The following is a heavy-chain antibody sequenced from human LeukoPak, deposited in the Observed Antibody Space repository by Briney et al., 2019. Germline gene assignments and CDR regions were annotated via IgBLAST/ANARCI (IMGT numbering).Heavy chain of an antibody. CDR2: IKQDGSEE. Sequence: GGSLRLSCVASGFTFSSYWMSWVRQAPGRGLEWVANIKQDGSEEYYVDSVKGRFTISRDNAKNSLDLQMNSLRAEDTAVYYCARQRLNAFEIWGQGTMGTGSS. J-gene: IGHJ3*02. CDR3: ARQRLNAFEI. V-gene: IGHV3-7*01. D-gene: IGHD6-25*01. CDR1: GFTFSSYW.